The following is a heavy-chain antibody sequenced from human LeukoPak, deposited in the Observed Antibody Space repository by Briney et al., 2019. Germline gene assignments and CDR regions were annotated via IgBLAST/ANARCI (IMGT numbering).Heavy chain of an antibody. CDR3: ATGRLYCTNGVCYNNYFDY. CDR1: GYTLTELS. Sequence: GASVKVSCKVSGYTLTELSMHWVRQAPGKGLEWMGGFDPEDGETIYAQKFQGRVTMTEDTSTDTAYMELSSLRSEDTAVYYCATGRLYCTNGVCYNNYFDYWGQGTLVTVSS. J-gene: IGHJ4*02. D-gene: IGHD2-8*01. CDR2: FDPEDGET. V-gene: IGHV1-24*01.